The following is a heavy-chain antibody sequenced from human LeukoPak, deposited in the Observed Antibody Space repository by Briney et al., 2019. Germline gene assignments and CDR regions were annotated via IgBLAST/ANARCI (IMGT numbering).Heavy chain of an antibody. J-gene: IGHJ4*02. CDR1: GYIFTSYW. CDR3: ARQVRSIVGASCFDY. Sequence: GASLKISCKGSGYIFTSYWIGWVRQMPGKGLEWMGIIYPGDSDTRYSPSFQGQVTISADKSISTAYLQWGSLKASDTAMYYCARQVRSIVGASCFDYWGQGTLVTVSS. V-gene: IGHV5-51*01. D-gene: IGHD1-26*01. CDR2: IYPGDSDT.